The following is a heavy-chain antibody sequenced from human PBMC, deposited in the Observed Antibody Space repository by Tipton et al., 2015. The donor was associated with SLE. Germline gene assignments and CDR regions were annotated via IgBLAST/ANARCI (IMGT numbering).Heavy chain of an antibody. V-gene: IGHV5-51*01. Sequence: VQLVQSGAEVKKPGESLRISCTVSGYTFANFWISWVRQTPGKGLEWMGFIYPGDSDTKYSPSFEGQVTISADKSTSTAYVQWNSLKTSDSAMYYCARHGHYGDYYQDYFASWGQGTLVTVSS. CDR3: ARHGHYGDYYQDYFAS. J-gene: IGHJ4*01. CDR2: IYPGDSDT. D-gene: IGHD4-17*01. CDR1: GYTFANFW.